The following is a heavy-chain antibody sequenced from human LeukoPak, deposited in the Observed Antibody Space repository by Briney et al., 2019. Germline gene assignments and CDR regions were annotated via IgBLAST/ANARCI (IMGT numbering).Heavy chain of an antibody. CDR2: IYYSGST. J-gene: IGHJ5*02. CDR1: GGSISSYY. V-gene: IGHV4-59*08. D-gene: IGHD5-18*01. Sequence: SETLSLTCTVSGGSISSYYWSWIRQPPGKGLEWIGYIYYSGSTNYNPSLKSRVTISVDTSKNHFSLNLSSVTAADTAVYYCARSPPLGHSYGPYNWFDTWGQGTLVTVSS. CDR3: ARSPPLGHSYGPYNWFDT.